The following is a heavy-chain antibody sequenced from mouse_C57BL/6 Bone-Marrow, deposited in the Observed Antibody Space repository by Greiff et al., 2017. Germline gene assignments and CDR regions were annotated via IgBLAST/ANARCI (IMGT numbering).Heavy chain of an antibody. D-gene: IGHD2-1*01. CDR3: ARWGYGNYLWFAY. CDR1: GYTFTSYW. Sequence: QVQLQQPGAELVKPGASVKLSCKASGYTFTSYWMQWVKQRPGQGLEWIGEIDPSDSYTNYNQKFNGKATLTVDTSSSTAYMQLSSLTSEDSAVYYCARWGYGNYLWFAYWGQGTLVTVSA. CDR2: IDPSDSYT. V-gene: IGHV1-50*01. J-gene: IGHJ3*01.